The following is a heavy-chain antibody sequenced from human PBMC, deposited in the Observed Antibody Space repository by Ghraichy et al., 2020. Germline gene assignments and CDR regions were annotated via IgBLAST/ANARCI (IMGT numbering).Heavy chain of an antibody. J-gene: IGHJ4*02. CDR1: GFTFSSYW. CDR2: IKQDGSEK. V-gene: IGHV3-7*03. D-gene: IGHD3-3*01. Sequence: GGSLRLSCAASGFTFSSYWMSWVRQAPGKGLEWVANIKQDGSEKYYVDSVKGRFTISRDNAKNSLYLQMNSLRAEDTAVYYCARRFAGYDFWSGYYTGYYFDYWGQGTLVTVSS. CDR3: ARRFAGYDFWSGYYTGYYFDY.